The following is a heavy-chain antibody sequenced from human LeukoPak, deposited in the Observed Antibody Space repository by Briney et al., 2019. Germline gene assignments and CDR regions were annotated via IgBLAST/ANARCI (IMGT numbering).Heavy chain of an antibody. D-gene: IGHD2/OR15-2a*01. CDR2: ISSGSGYL. J-gene: IGHJ4*02. Sequence: GGSLRLSCAASAFTFSSYSISCVRQAPGKGLEWVSSISSGSGYLYDADSVKGRFTVSRDNAKNTLYLQTNSLRAEDTAVYYCARGSNTVQREDRNDYWGQGTLVTVSS. CDR1: AFTFSSYS. CDR3: ARGSNTVQREDRNDY. V-gene: IGHV3-21*01.